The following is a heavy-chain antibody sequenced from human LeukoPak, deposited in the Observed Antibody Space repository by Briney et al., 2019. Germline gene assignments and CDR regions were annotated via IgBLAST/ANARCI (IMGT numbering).Heavy chain of an antibody. Sequence: GGSLRLSCAASRFTFSTYWMHWVRQAPGKGLVWVSRINSDGSSTGYADSVKGRFTISRDNAKNTLYLQMNSLRAEDTAVYYCAKDYYGSGSGFDYWGQGTLVTVSS. D-gene: IGHD3-10*01. V-gene: IGHV3-74*01. CDR3: AKDYYGSGSGFDY. CDR1: RFTFSTYW. CDR2: INSDGSST. J-gene: IGHJ4*02.